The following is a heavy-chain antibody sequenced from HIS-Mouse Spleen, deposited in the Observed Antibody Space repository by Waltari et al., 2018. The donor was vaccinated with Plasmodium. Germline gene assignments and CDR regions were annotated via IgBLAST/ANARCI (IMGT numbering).Heavy chain of an antibody. D-gene: IGHD6-6*01. V-gene: IGHV2-5*02. CDR2: IYWDDDK. CDR3: APSNIAARRAFSL. J-gene: IGHJ3*01. CDR1: GFSLSTSGGG. Sequence: QITLKESGPTLVKPTQTLTLTCTFSGFSLSTSGGGVGWIRQPPGKALEWLALIYWDDDKRYCPSLKRRLTITTATSNNPLVLTMTNMDPVDTATYYFAPSNIAARRAFSLWGQGTMVTVSS.